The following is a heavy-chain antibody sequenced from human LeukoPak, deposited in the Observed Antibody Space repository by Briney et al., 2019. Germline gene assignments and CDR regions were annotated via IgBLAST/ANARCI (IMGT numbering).Heavy chain of an antibody. Sequence: SETLSLTCTVSGGSISSYYWSWIRQPPGKGREWIGYIYYSGSTNYNPSLKSRVTISVDTSKNQFSLKLSSVTAADTAVYYCARASVFRRDGYAYHDAFDIWGQGTRVTVSS. CDR2: IYYSGST. CDR1: GGSISSYY. D-gene: IGHD5-24*01. V-gene: IGHV4-59*08. J-gene: IGHJ3*02. CDR3: ARASVFRRDGYAYHDAFDI.